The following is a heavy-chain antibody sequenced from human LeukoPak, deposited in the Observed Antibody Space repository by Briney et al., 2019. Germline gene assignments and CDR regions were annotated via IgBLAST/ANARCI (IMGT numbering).Heavy chain of an antibody. Sequence: GGSLRLSCAASGFTFSSYDMHWVRQAPGKGLQYVSAISNNGGSTYYANSVKGRFTISRDNSKNTLYLQMGSLRAEDMAVYYCARSGPYDAFDIWGQGTMVTVSS. J-gene: IGHJ3*02. D-gene: IGHD3-10*01. CDR3: ARSGPYDAFDI. V-gene: IGHV3-64*01. CDR1: GFTFSSYD. CDR2: ISNNGGST.